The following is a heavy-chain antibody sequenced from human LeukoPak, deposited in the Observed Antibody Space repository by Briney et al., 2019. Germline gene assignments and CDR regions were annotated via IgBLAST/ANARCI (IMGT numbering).Heavy chain of an antibody. D-gene: IGHD6-13*01. V-gene: IGHV1-2*02. CDR2: INPNSGGT. CDR1: GYTFTGYY. Sequence: ASVKVSCKASGYTFTGYYMHWVRQAPGQGLEWMGWINPNSGGTNYAQKFQGRVTMTRDTSISTAYMELSRLRSDDTAVYYCASTIAAAGTHGGSLDYWGQGTLVTVSS. J-gene: IGHJ4*02. CDR3: ASTIAAAGTHGGSLDY.